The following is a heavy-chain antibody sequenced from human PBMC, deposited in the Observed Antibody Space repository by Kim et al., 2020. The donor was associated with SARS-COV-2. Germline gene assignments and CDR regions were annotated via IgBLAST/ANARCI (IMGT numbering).Heavy chain of an antibody. Sequence: ATVKGRFNVSRDDSKNSVYLQMNSLKTEDKAVYYCGGGYPWGGKYAIDYWGQGSLVTVSS. J-gene: IGHJ4*02. CDR3: GGGYPWGGKYAIDY. V-gene: IGHV3-72*01. D-gene: IGHD2-15*01.